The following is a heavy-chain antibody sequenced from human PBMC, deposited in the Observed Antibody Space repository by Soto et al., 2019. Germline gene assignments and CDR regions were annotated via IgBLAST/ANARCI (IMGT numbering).Heavy chain of an antibody. CDR3: ARSDWSGNYYGMDV. J-gene: IGHJ6*02. V-gene: IGHV4-30-2*01. D-gene: IGHD3-3*01. CDR2: IYHSGST. Sequence: QLQLQESGSGLVKPSQTLSLTCAVSGCSISSGGSSWSWIRQPPGKGLEWIGYIYHSGSTYYNPSLKSRVTISVDRSKNQFSLKLSSVTAADTAVYYCARSDWSGNYYGMDVWGQGTTVTVSS. CDR1: GCSISSGGSS.